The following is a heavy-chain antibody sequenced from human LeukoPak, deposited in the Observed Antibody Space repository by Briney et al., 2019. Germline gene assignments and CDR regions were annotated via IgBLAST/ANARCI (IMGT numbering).Heavy chain of an antibody. J-gene: IGHJ4*02. V-gene: IGHV3-23*01. Sequence: GGPLRLSCAASGFTFSSCAMSWVRQAPGKGLEWVSGISSSGGGTYYADSVKGRFTISRDNSKNTLYLQMNSLRVEDTAVYYCAKSAYYDILTGYYCEDYWGQGTLVTVSS. CDR1: GFTFSSCA. CDR3: AKSAYYDILTGYYCEDY. CDR2: ISSSGGGT. D-gene: IGHD3-9*01.